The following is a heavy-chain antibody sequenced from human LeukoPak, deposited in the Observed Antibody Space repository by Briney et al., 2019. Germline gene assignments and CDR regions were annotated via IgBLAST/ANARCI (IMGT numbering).Heavy chain of an antibody. V-gene: IGHV3-74*01. J-gene: IGHJ3*02. CDR1: GFIFCSYW. Sequence: GGSLRLSCAASGFIFCSYWMYWVRQAPGKGLVWVSRINNDGSTTNYADSVKGRFTISRDNAKNSLYLQMNSLRAEDTALYYCARDKPLDYGDSSDAFDIWGQGTMVTVSS. D-gene: IGHD4-17*01. CDR3: ARDKPLDYGDSSDAFDI. CDR2: INNDGSTT.